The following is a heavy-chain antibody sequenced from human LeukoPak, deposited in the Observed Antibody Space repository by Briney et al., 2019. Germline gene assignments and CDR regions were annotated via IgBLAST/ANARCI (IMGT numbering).Heavy chain of an antibody. CDR1: GGSVSSSSYY. J-gene: IGHJ4*02. V-gene: IGHV4-39*07. Sequence: SETLSLTCTVSGGSVSSSSYYWGWIRQPPGKGLEWIGSIYYSGSTYYNPSLKSRVTISVDTSKNQFSLKLSSVTAADTAVYYCATFGGNGFDYWGQGTLVTVSS. D-gene: IGHD4-23*01. CDR3: ATFGGNGFDY. CDR2: IYYSGST.